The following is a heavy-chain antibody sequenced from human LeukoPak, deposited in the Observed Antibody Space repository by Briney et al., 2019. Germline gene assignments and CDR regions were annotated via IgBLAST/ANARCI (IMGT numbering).Heavy chain of an antibody. CDR3: AKDGLTYRPY. CDR2: ISGSGGST. J-gene: IGHJ4*02. CDR1: GFSFRNFA. Sequence: GGSLRLSCAATGFSFRNFAMTWVRQAPGKGLEWVSVISGSGGSTYYADSVKGRFTISRDNSKNTLYLQMNSLRADDTAVYYCAKDGLTYRPYWGQGTLVTVSS. D-gene: IGHD3-9*01. V-gene: IGHV3-23*01.